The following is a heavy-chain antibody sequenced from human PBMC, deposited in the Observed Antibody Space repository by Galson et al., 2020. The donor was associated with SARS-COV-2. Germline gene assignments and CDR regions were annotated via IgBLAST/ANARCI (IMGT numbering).Heavy chain of an antibody. CDR3: ARVRVDTGIPREFDI. Sequence: SETLSLPCAVHGGSFGGDHWTWIRQPPGKGLEWIGEINHSGNTNYNPSLKSRVTISVDTSMNQFSLKLISLTAADTAVYYCARVRVDTGIPREFDIWGQGTMVTVSS. J-gene: IGHJ3*02. V-gene: IGHV4-34*01. CDR2: INHSGNT. CDR1: GGSFGGDH. D-gene: IGHD5-18*01.